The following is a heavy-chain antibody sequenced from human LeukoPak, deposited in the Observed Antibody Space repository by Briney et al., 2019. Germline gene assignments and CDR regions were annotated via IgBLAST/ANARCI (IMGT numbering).Heavy chain of an antibody. V-gene: IGHV3-7*01. J-gene: IGHJ4*02. CDR2: IKQDGSEK. D-gene: IGHD3-22*01. Sequence: PGESLRLSCAASGFTFNSYTMNWVRQAPGKVLEWVANIKQDGSEKYYVDSVKGRFTISRDNAKNSLYLQMNSLRAEDTAVYYCARDNPDYYDSSGHDGFDYWGQGTLVTVSS. CDR1: GFTFNSYT. CDR3: ARDNPDYYDSSGHDGFDY.